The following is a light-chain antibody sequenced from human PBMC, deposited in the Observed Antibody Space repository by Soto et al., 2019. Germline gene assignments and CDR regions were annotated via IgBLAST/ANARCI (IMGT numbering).Light chain of an antibody. V-gene: IGKV3-20*01. J-gene: IGKJ1*01. Sequence: EIVLTQSPGTLSLSPGERATLSSRASQSVSSSYLAWYQQKPGQAPRLLIYGASSRATGIPDRFSGSGSGTDFTLTISRLEPVDFAVYYCQQYGSSPQTFGQGTKVEI. CDR2: GAS. CDR1: QSVSSSY. CDR3: QQYGSSPQT.